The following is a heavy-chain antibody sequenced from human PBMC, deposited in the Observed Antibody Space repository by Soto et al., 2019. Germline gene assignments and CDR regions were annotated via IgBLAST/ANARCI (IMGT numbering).Heavy chain of an antibody. D-gene: IGHD1-26*01. CDR3: AKDAVASMGANEGPYFDY. CDR1: GFTFDDYA. V-gene: IGHV3-9*01. J-gene: IGHJ4*02. CDR2: ISWNSGSI. Sequence: RRLSCAASGFTFDDYAMHWVRQAPGKGLEWVSGISWNSGSIGYADSVKGRFTISRDNAKNSLYLQMNSPRAEDTALYYCAKDAVASMGANEGPYFDYWGQGTLVTVSS.